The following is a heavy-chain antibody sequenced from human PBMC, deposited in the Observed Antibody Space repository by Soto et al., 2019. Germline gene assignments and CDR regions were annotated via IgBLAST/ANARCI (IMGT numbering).Heavy chain of an antibody. D-gene: IGHD2-2*01. V-gene: IGHV3-74*01. CDR1: GFALSSYW. Sequence: EVRLVESGGGLVQPGGSLRLSCAASGFALSSYWIHWVRQAPGKGLVWVSHINIDGRTTNYADSVEGRFTISRDIAKNSLFLQLNSLRAEDTAIYYCARGGCSSLALWGQGTLVTVSS. J-gene: IGHJ4*02. CDR2: INIDGRTT. CDR3: ARGGCSSLAL.